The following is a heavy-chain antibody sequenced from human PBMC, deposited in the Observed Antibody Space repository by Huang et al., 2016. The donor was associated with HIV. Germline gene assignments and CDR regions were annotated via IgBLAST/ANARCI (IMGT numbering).Heavy chain of an antibody. CDR3: ARQDTSGWYADPYYFDY. Sequence: QLQLQESGPGLVKPSETLSLTCTVSGGSISTSGYYWGWIRQPPGKGLEWIGSIYYSGSTSNNPSLKSRVTRSVDTSKSQFSLKLSSVTAADTAVYYCARQDTSGWYADPYYFDYWGQGTLVTVSS. CDR1: GGSISTSGYY. J-gene: IGHJ4*02. D-gene: IGHD6-19*01. V-gene: IGHV4-39*01. CDR2: IYYSGST.